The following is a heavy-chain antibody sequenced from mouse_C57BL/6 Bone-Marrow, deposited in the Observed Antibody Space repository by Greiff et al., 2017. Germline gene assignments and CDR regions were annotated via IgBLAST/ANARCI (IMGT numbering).Heavy chain of an antibody. D-gene: IGHD1-1*01. CDR3: TTSATVDY. V-gene: IGHV14-4*01. CDR2: IDPENGDT. CDR1: GFNIKDDY. J-gene: IGHJ2*01. Sequence: EVQLQQSGAELVRPGASVELSCTASGFNIKDDYMHWVKQRPEQGLEWIGWIDPENGDTEYASKFQGKATITADTSSNTAYLQLSSLTSEDTAVYYCTTSATVDYWGQGTTLTVSS.